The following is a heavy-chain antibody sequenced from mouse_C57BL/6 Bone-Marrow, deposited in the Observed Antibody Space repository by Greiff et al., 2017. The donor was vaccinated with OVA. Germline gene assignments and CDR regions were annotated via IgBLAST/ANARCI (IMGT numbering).Heavy chain of an antibody. CDR1: GFNIKDDY. D-gene: IGHD2-5*01. V-gene: IGHV14-4*01. J-gene: IGHJ4*01. CDR3: TTYYSNFYYYAMDY. CDR2: IDPENGDT. Sequence: VQLQQSGAELVRPGASVKLSCTASGFNIKDDYMHWVKQRPEQGLEWIGWIDPENGDTEYASKFRGKATITADTSSNTAYLQLSSLTSEDTAVYYCTTYYSNFYYYAMDYWGQGTSVTVSS.